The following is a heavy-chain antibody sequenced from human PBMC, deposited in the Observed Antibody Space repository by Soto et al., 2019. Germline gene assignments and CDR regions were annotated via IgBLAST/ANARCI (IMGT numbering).Heavy chain of an antibody. CDR2: IIPIFSTA. J-gene: IGHJ6*02. CDR1: GGTFSSYA. CDR3: ARGSGSYYYYSGMDV. D-gene: IGHD1-26*01. V-gene: IGHV1-69*13. Sequence: SVKVSCKASGGTFSSYAISWVRQAPGQGLEWMGGIIPIFSTANYAQKFQGRVTITADESTSTAYMELSSLRSEDTALYYCARGSGSYYYYSGMDVWGQGTTVTVSS.